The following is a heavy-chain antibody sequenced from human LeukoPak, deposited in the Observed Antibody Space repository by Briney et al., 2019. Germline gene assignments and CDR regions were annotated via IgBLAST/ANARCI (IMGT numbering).Heavy chain of an antibody. CDR3: AKDRSGYDYYGQYYFDY. CDR2: ISGSGGTT. V-gene: IGHV3-23*01. J-gene: IGHJ4*02. CDR1: GFTFSSYG. D-gene: IGHD5-12*01. Sequence: PGGSLRLSCAASGFTFSSYGMSWVRQAPGKGLEYVSRISGSGGTTYYADSVKGRFTISRDNSKNTLYLQMNSLRAEDTALYYCAKDRSGYDYYGQYYFDYWGQGTLVTVSS.